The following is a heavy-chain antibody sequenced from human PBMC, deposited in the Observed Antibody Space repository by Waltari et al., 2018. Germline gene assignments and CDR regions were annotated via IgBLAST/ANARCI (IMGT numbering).Heavy chain of an antibody. J-gene: IGHJ4*02. V-gene: IGHV4-4*09. Sequence: QEQLQETGPGLVKSSETLSLTCSVSSGSMKGYLWTWMRLSPGKGVEWIGHSYDSGDTKFNPARKRRVSMSVDTSRGRFSLTLTSVSAADTAVYHCARAPTYGAVDQWGQGTLVTVSS. D-gene: IGHD6-19*01. CDR2: SYDSGDT. CDR1: SGSMKGYL. CDR3: ARAPTYGAVDQ.